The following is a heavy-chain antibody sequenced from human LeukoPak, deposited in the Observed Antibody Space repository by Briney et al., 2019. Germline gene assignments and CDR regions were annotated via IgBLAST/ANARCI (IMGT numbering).Heavy chain of an antibody. V-gene: IGHV4-61*02. CDR1: GGSISSGSDY. Sequence: SETLSLTCTVPGGSISSGSDYWSWIRQPAGKGLEWIGRIYTSRSTNYNPSLKSRDTISVDTSKNQFSLKLSSVTAADTAVYYCARGIVLMVYAPDYMDVWGKGTTVTVSS. CDR3: ARGIVLMVYAPDYMDV. J-gene: IGHJ6*03. D-gene: IGHD2-8*01. CDR2: IYTSRST.